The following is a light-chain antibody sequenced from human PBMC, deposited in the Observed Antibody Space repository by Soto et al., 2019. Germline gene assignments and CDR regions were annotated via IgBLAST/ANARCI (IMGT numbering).Light chain of an antibody. CDR3: QSYASSLSGSDV. CDR2: DNN. Sequence: QSVLTQPPSVSGAPGQRVIISCTGSSSNIGAGYDVHWYQQLPGTAPRLLIYDNNNRPSGVPARFSVSKSDTSASLAITGLQLEDEAESDCQSYASSLSGSDVFGTGTKVTVL. V-gene: IGLV1-40*01. CDR1: SSNIGAGYD. J-gene: IGLJ1*01.